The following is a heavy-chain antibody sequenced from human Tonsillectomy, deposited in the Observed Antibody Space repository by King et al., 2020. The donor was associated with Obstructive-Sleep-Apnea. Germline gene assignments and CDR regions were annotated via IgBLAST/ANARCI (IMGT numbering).Heavy chain of an antibody. V-gene: IGHV2-5*01. Sequence: ITLKESGPTLVKPTQTLTLTCTFSGFSLSTSGVGGGWIRHSPGKALGCLALLSLYDYKRSSPSLKSRLTITKGTSKNQVVLTMTNMDPVDTATYYCAHRGTYRYYFHYWGQGTLVTVSS. CDR1: GFSLSTSGVG. D-gene: IGHD2-2*01. J-gene: IGHJ4*02. CDR3: AHRGTYRYYFHY. CDR2: LSLYDYK.